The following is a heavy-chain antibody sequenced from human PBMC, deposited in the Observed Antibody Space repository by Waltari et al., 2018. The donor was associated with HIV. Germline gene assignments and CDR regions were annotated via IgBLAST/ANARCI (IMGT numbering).Heavy chain of an antibody. V-gene: IGHV3-74*01. CDR3: ARDAALFD. CDR2: INGDGSST. CDR1: GFTFSSSW. D-gene: IGHD3-10*02. J-gene: IGHJ4*02. Sequence: EVQLVESGGGLVQPGGSLRLFCAASGFTFSSSWMHWVRQAPGKGLVWVSRINGDGSSTDYADSVKGRFTISRDNAKNTLYLQVNTLRAEDTAVYFCARDAALFDWGQGTLVTVSS.